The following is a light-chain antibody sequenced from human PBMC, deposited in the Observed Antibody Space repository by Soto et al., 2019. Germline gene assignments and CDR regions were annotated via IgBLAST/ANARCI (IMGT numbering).Light chain of an antibody. V-gene: IGKV1-27*01. CDR3: QKYSSVIT. Sequence: DIQMTQSPSSLCESIGDRVTITCRASQGISNFLAWYQQKPGKVPKLLISAASTLQSGVPSRFSGSGSGTDFTLTITSLQPEDVATYYCQKYSSVITFGQGTRLEI. J-gene: IGKJ5*01. CDR2: AAS. CDR1: QGISNF.